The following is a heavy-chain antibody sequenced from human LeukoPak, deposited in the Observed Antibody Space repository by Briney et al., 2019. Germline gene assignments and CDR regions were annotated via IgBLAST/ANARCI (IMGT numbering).Heavy chain of an antibody. CDR3: AREGRYCSSTSCYTAFDI. Sequence: GGSLRLSCAASGCTFSVYYMSWIRQAPGKGLEWVSYISSSGSTIYYADSVKGRFTISRDNAKNSLYLQMNSLRAEDTAVYYCAREGRYCSSTSCYTAFDIWGQGTMVTVSS. CDR1: GCTFSVYY. J-gene: IGHJ3*02. D-gene: IGHD2-2*02. CDR2: ISSSGSTI. V-gene: IGHV3-11*01.